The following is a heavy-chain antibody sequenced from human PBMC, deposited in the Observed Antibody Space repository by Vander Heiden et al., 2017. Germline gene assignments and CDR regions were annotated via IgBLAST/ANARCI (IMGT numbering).Heavy chain of an antibody. V-gene: IGHV2-5*01. Sequence: QITLKESGPALVKSTQTLTLTCTFSEFALSPRGAGVGWVRQPPGKALEWLTLIYWNDEKHYSPSLSNRLTITKDTSKNQVVLTMTNMEPVDTATYYCIHRLVRTQLWFPEDAFDVWGHGTKVTVSS. CDR1: EFALSPRGAG. CDR3: IHRLVRTQLWFPEDAFDV. CDR2: IYWNDEK. D-gene: IGHD5-18*01. J-gene: IGHJ3*01.